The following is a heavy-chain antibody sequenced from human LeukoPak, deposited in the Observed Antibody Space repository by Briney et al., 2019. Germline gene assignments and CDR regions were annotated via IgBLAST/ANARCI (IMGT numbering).Heavy chain of an antibody. CDR1: GYTLTEIS. J-gene: IGHJ4*02. CDR3: ATVNTMVRGVGYFDY. V-gene: IGHV1-24*01. D-gene: IGHD3-10*01. CDR2: FDPEDGET. Sequence: GASVKVSCKVPGYTLTEISMHWVRQAPGKGLEWMGGFDPEDGETIYAQKFQGRVTMTEDTSTDTAYMELSSLRSEDTAVYYCATVNTMVRGVGYFDYWGQGTLVTVSS.